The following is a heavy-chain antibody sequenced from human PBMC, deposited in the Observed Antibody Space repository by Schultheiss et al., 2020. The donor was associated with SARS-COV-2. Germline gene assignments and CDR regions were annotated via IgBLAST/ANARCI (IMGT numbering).Heavy chain of an antibody. V-gene: IGHV3-23*01. D-gene: IGHD6-19*01. Sequence: GGSLRLSCTASGFTFGDYAMSWFRQAPGKGLEWVSAIGTAGDTYYQGSVKGRFTISRDNLRNTVYLQMNSLRADDTAVYYCAKGIAETGLGPFDYWGQGTLVTVSS. CDR2: IGTAGDT. J-gene: IGHJ4*02. CDR3: AKGIAETGLGPFDY. CDR1: GFTFGDYA.